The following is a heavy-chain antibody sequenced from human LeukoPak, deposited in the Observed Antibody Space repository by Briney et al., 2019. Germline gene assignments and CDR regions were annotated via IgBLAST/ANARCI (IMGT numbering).Heavy chain of an antibody. CDR3: SRSLDY. J-gene: IGHJ4*02. CDR1: GFPFSGYW. CDR2: IKEDGSQQ. V-gene: IGHV3-7*01. Sequence: GGSLRLSCAASGFPFSGYWMDWVRQAPGRGMEWVANIKEDGSQQYYADSVKGRFTISRDNAKNSLYLQMNSLRVEDTAIYYCSRSLDYLGQGALVTVSS.